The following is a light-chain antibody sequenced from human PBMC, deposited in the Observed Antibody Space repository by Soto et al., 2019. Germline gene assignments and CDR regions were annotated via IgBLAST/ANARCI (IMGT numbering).Light chain of an antibody. Sequence: DIQMTQSPSSLSASVGDRVTITCRASRDITDYLAWYQQKPGQVPKLLIYAASTLQSGVPSRFPASGSGTDFTLTITGLQPEDFATYYCQNYNSAPWTVGQGTQVEF. CDR1: RDITDY. V-gene: IGKV1-27*01. J-gene: IGKJ1*01. CDR2: AAS. CDR3: QNYNSAPWT.